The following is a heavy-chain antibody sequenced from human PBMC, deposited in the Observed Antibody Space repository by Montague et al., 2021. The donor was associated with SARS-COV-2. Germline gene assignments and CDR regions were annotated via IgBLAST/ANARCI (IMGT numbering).Heavy chain of an antibody. CDR3: ASTYGGNLGYYYYYMDV. D-gene: IGHD4-23*01. CDR2: IYYSGST. CDR1: GGSISSGGYY. J-gene: IGHJ6*03. Sequence: TLSLTCTVSGGSISSGGYYWSWIRQHPGKGLEWIGYIYYSGSTYYNPSLKSRVTVSVDTSKNQFSLKLSSVTAADPAVYYCASTYGGNLGYYYYYMDVWGKGTTVTVSS. V-gene: IGHV4-31*03.